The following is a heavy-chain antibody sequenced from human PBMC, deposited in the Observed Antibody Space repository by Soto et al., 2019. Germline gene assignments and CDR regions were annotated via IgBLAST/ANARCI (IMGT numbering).Heavy chain of an antibody. CDR1: GYSFTSYW. D-gene: IGHD6-6*01. Sequence: EVQLVQSGAEVKKPGESLRISCKGSGYSFTSYWISWVRQMPGKGLEWMGRIDPSDSYTNYSPSFQGHVTISADKSISTAYLQWSSLKASDTAMYYCARAAHGEDGSSSPRFVLNAPYNWFDPWGQGTLVTVSS. CDR3: ARAAHGEDGSSSPRFVLNAPYNWFDP. J-gene: IGHJ5*02. CDR2: IDPSDSYT. V-gene: IGHV5-10-1*03.